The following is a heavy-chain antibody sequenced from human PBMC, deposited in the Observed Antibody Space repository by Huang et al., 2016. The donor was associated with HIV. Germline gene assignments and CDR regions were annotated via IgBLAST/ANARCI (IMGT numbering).Heavy chain of an antibody. CDR3: ATWPPGSQMRAFDI. D-gene: IGHD2-15*01. J-gene: IGHJ3*02. CDR2: IYTSGST. Sequence: QVQLQESGPGLVKPSQTLSLTCTFSGSSISSGSYYWAWLRQPAGKGLEWIGHIYTSGSTNYNPSLKSRGTISIDTSKNHFSLRLNSVTAADTAVYYCATWPPGSQMRAFDIWGPGTMITVSS. CDR1: GSSISSGSYY. V-gene: IGHV4-61*09.